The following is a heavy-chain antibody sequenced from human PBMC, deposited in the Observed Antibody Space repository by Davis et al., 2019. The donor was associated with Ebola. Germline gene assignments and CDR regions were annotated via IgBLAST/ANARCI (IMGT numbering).Heavy chain of an antibody. Sequence: AASVTVSCKASGYTFTGYYMHWVRQAPGQGLEWMGRINPNSGGTNYAQKFQGRVTMTRDTSISTAYMELSRLRSDDTAVYYCARGEWSRYSSSWYLGWEWFDPWGQGTLVTVSS. CDR3: ARGEWSRYSSSWYLGWEWFDP. J-gene: IGHJ5*02. CDR2: INPNSGGT. CDR1: GYTFTGYY. V-gene: IGHV1-2*06. D-gene: IGHD6-13*01.